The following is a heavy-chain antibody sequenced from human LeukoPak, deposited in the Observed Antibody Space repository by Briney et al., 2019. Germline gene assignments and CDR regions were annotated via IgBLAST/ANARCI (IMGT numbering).Heavy chain of an antibody. Sequence: GGSLRLSCAASGFTFSNYAMSWVRQAPGKGLEWVSGISGNGGSIYYADSVKGRFTISRDKSKNTLYLQMSSLRAEDTAVYYCARDQYSYGSNWFDPWGQGTLVTVSS. CDR2: ISGNGGSI. V-gene: IGHV3-23*01. J-gene: IGHJ5*02. CDR3: ARDQYSYGSNWFDP. D-gene: IGHD5-18*01. CDR1: GFTFSNYA.